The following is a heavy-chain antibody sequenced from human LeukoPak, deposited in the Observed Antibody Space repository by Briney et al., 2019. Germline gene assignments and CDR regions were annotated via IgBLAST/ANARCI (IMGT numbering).Heavy chain of an antibody. CDR3: ARDPSYYDSSGLPLGGY. Sequence: ASVKVSCKASGGTFSSYAISWVRQAPGQGLEWMGRIIPILGIANYAQKFQGRVTITADKSTSTAYMELSSLRSEDTAVYYCARDPSYYDSSGLPLGGYWGQGTLVTVSS. V-gene: IGHV1-69*04. J-gene: IGHJ4*02. CDR2: IIPILGIA. D-gene: IGHD3-22*01. CDR1: GGTFSSYA.